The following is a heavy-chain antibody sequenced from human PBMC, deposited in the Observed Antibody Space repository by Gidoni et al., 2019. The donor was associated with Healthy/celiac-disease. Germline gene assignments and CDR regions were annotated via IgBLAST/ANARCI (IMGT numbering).Heavy chain of an antibody. J-gene: IGHJ6*02. D-gene: IGHD2-2*01. CDR1: GGSISSSSYY. CDR3: ARLEIVVVPAARGMDV. CDR2: IYYSGST. V-gene: IGHV4-39*01. Sequence: QLQLQESGPGLVKPSATLSLTCTVSGGSISSSSYYWGWIRQPPGKGLEGIGSIYYSGSTYYNPSLKSRVTISVDTSKNQFSLKLSSVTAADTAVYYCARLEIVVVPAARGMDVWGQGTTVTVSS.